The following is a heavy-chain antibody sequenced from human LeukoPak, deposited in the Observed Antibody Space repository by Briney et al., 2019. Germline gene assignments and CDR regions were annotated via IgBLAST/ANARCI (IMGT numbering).Heavy chain of an antibody. V-gene: IGHV3-21*01. J-gene: IGHJ4*02. Sequence: GGSLRLSCAGSGITFSSYAMSWVRQAPGKGLEWVAAISSNSRDIFYADSVKGRFSISRDNTHNSLSLRMNSLGAEDTAVYHCVGEAAATLFDYWGQGTLVTVSS. CDR3: VGEAAATLFDY. D-gene: IGHD1-26*01. CDR1: GITFSSYA. CDR2: ISSNSRDI.